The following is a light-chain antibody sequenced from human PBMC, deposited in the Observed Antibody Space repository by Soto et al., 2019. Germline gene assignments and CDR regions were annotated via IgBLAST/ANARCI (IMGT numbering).Light chain of an antibody. CDR2: SAS. CDR3: QQYDNLPLT. CDR1: QDISNY. J-gene: IGKJ4*01. V-gene: IGKV1-33*01. Sequence: DIQMTHSPSSLSASVGHRVPITCQASQDISNYLNCYQQKPGKAPKLLIYSASNLETGVPSRFSGSGSGTDFTFTISSLKPEDIATYYCQQYDNLPLTFGGGTQVEIK.